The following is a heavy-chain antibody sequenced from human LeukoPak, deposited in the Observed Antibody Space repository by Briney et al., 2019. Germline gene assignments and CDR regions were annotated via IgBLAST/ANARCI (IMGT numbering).Heavy chain of an antibody. Sequence: ASVKVSCKASGYTFTGYYMHWVRQAPGQGLEWVGWINPNSGGTNYAQKFQGRVTMTRDTSISTAYMELSRLRSDDTAVYYCARDNSVGETAWWFDPWGQGTLVTVSS. D-gene: IGHD1-26*01. V-gene: IGHV1-2*02. CDR3: ARDNSVGETAWWFDP. J-gene: IGHJ5*02. CDR1: GYTFTGYY. CDR2: INPNSGGT.